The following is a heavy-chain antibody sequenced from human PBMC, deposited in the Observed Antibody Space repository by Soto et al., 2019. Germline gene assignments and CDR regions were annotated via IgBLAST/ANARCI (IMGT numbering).Heavy chain of an antibody. CDR2: ISGSGGST. Sequence: EVQLLESGGGLVQPGGSLRLSCAASGFTFSSYAMSWVRQAPGKGLEWVSAISGSGGSTYYADSVKGRFTISRDNSXNXLYLLMNSLRAEVTAVYYCANADAGAISCYYSGMDVWGPGTTVTVSS. J-gene: IGHJ6*02. CDR3: ANADAGAISCYYSGMDV. D-gene: IGHD1-26*01. V-gene: IGHV3-23*01. CDR1: GFTFSSYA.